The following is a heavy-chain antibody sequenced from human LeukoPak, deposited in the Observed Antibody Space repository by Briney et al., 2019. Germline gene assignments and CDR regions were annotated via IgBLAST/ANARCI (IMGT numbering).Heavy chain of an antibody. CDR2: IYYSGST. V-gene: IGHV4-39*01. CDR1: AGSISSSSYY. J-gene: IGHJ6*02. Sequence: SETLSLTCTVSAGSISSSSYYWGWIRQPPGKGLEWIGSIYYSGSTYYNPSLKSRVTISVDTSKNQFSLKLSSVTAADAAVYYCARSSYYYYGMDVWGQGTTVTVSS. CDR3: ARSSYYYYGMDV.